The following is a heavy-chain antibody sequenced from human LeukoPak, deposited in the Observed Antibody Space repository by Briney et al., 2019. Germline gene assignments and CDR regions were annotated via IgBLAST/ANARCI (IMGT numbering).Heavy chain of an antibody. J-gene: IGHJ3*02. CDR3: ASGVIAVGAFDI. D-gene: IGHD6-19*01. V-gene: IGHV3-7*01. Sequence: GGSLRLSCAASGFTFSSYAMSWVRQAPGKGLEWVANIKQDGSEKYYVDSVKGRFTISRDNAKNSLYLQMNSLRAEDTAVYYCASGVIAVGAFDIWGQGTMVTVSS. CDR1: GFTFSSYA. CDR2: IKQDGSEK.